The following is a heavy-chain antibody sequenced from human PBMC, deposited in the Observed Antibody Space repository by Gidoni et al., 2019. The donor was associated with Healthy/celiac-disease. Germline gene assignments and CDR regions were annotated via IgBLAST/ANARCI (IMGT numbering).Heavy chain of an antibody. CDR1: GGTFSSYA. V-gene: IGHV1-69*01. CDR3: ARVQGGRWLQWISNWFDP. Sequence: QVQLVQSGAEVKKPGSSVKVSCKASGGTFSSYAISWVRQAPGQGLEWMGGIIPIFGTANYAQKFQGRVTITADESTSTAYMELSSLRSEDTAVYYCARVQGGRWLQWISNWFDPWGQGTLVTVSS. CDR2: IIPIFGTA. J-gene: IGHJ5*02. D-gene: IGHD3-16*01.